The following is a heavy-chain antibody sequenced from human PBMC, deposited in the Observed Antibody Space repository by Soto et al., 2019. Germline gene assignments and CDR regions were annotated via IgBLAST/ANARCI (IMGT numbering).Heavy chain of an antibody. V-gene: IGHV1-18*01. Sequence: QVQLVQSGTEVKKPGASVKVSCKASGFTFTSYGITWVRQAPGQGLEWMGWISPYNGETNFAQKYQGRVTMTTDTTTTTAYMQLRSLRSDDTAVYYGARACCSGDTCYDSWGQGTLVTVSS. CDR1: GFTFTSYG. J-gene: IGHJ5*01. CDR3: ARACCSGDTCYDS. CDR2: ISPYNGET. D-gene: IGHD2-15*01.